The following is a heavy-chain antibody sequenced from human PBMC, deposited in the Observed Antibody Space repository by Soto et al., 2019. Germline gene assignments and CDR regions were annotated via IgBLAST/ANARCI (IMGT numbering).Heavy chain of an antibody. V-gene: IGHV1-2*04. CDR2: INPNSGGT. D-gene: IGHD5-18*01. CDR1: GYTFTGYY. CDR3: ARGGGGRLWDIHYYYYGMDV. J-gene: IGHJ6*02. Sequence: ASVKVSCKASGYTFTGYYMHWVRQAPGQGLEWMGWINPNSGGTNYAQKFQGWVTMTRDTSISTAYMELSRLRSDDTAVYYCARGGGGRLWDIHYYYYGMDVWGQGTTVTVSS.